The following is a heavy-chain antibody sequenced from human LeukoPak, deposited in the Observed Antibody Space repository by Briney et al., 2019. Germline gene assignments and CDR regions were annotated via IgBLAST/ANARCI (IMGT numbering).Heavy chain of an antibody. Sequence: SVKVSCKVSGDTFTSNAVSWVRQGPRQGLEWMGGIIPIFGITNYAQKFQGRITVTPDKSTSTAYMELSSLRSEDTAVYYCARGITSGPDYYYYMDVWAKGTTVTVSS. J-gene: IGHJ6*03. V-gene: IGHV1-69*10. CDR1: GDTFTSNA. CDR2: IIPIFGIT. CDR3: ARGITSGPDYYYYMDV. D-gene: IGHD3-3*01.